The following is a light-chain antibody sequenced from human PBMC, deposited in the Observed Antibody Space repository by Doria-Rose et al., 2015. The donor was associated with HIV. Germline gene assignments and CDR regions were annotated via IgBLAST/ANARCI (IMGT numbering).Light chain of an antibody. Sequence: EIVLTQSPGTLSLSPGERATLSCRASQSFSSTYLAWNQQKPGRAPSLLIYDGSTRATGIPDRFSASGSGTDFTLTINRLEPEDFALYYCHQYGTSWTFGQGTKVE. CDR3: HQYGTSWT. CDR1: QSFSSTY. J-gene: IGKJ1*01. V-gene: IGKV3-20*01. CDR2: DGS.